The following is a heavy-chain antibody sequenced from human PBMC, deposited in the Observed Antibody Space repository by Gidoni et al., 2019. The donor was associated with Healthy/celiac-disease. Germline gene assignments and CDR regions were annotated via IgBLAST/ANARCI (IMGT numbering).Heavy chain of an antibody. CDR1: GFNFSSDG. D-gene: IGHD2-15*01. Sequence: QVQLVDSGVGVVQPGRSLRLSCAAPGFNFSSDGTHWVRQAPGKGLEWVEVISNDGNEKYYADSVKGRFTISRDNSKNTLYLQMNSLRTDDTAVYYCARLSKVAATLDFWGQGTLVTVSS. CDR3: ARLSKVAATLDF. CDR2: ISNDGNEK. J-gene: IGHJ4*02. V-gene: IGHV3-30*03.